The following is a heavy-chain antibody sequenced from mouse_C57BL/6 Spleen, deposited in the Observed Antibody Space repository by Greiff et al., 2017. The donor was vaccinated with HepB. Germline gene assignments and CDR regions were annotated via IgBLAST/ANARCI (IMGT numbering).Heavy chain of an antibody. D-gene: IGHD1-1*01. CDR1: GFTFSDYG. V-gene: IGHV5-17*01. Sequence: DVMLVESGGGLVKPGGSLKLSCAASGFTFSDYGMHWVRQAPEKGLEWVAYISSGSSTIYYADTVKGRFTISRDNAKNTLFLQITSLRSEDTAMYYCARTGSSFYAMDYWGQGTSVTVSS. CDR2: ISSGSSTI. CDR3: ARTGSSFYAMDY. J-gene: IGHJ4*01.